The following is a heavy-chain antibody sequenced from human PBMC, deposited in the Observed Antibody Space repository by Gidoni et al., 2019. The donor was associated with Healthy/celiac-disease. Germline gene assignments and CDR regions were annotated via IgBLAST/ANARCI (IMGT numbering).Heavy chain of an antibody. CDR3: ARGHYYDSSGYYRLFDY. V-gene: IGHV1-8*01. CDR2: MKPNSGNT. J-gene: IGHJ4*02. Sequence: QVQLVQSGAEVKKPGASVKVSCKASGYTFTSYAINWVRQATGQGLEWMGWMKPNSGNTGYAQKFQGRVTMTRNTSISTAYMELSSLRSEDTAVYYCARGHYYDSSGYYRLFDYWGQGTLVTVSS. CDR1: GYTFTSYA. D-gene: IGHD3-22*01.